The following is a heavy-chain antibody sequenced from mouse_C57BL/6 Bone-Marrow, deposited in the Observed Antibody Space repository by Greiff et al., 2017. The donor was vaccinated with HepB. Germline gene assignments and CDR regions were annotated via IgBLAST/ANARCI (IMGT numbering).Heavy chain of an antibody. D-gene: IGHD3-2*02. CDR3: ARRQLRLPYAMDY. J-gene: IGHJ4*01. CDR1: GYTFTSYW. CDR2: IYPGSGST. Sequence: QVQLQQPGAELVKPGASVKMSCKASGYTFTSYWITWVKQRPGQGLEWIGDIYPGSGSTNYNEKFKSKATLTVDTSSSTAYMQLRSLTSEDSAVYYCARRQLRLPYAMDYWGQGTSVTVSS. V-gene: IGHV1-55*01.